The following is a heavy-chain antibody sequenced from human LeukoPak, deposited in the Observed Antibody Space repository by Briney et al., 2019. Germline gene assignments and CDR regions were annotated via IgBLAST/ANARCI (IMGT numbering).Heavy chain of an antibody. J-gene: IGHJ3*02. Sequence: GGSLRLSCAASGFTFSSYWMSWVRQAPGKGLEWVANIKQDGGETYYVDSVKGRFTISRDNAKNSLYLQMNSLRAEDTAVYYCAGLSSNDAFDIWGQGTMVTVSS. V-gene: IGHV3-7*01. CDR3: AGLSSNDAFDI. CDR2: IKQDGGET. CDR1: GFTFSSYW. D-gene: IGHD3-16*02.